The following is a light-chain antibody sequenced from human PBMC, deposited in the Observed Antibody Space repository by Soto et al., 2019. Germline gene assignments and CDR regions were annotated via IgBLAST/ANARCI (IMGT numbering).Light chain of an antibody. CDR3: HKYNSAPLT. V-gene: IGKV1-27*01. Sequence: DVQMTQSPSSLSAFVGDRVTITCRASQGIAPYLAWFQQKPGKVPKLLIYATSTLQSGVPSRFSGSGSGTAFTLTISCLQPEDVGTYYCHKYNSAPLTFGGGTKVEI. J-gene: IGKJ4*01. CDR2: ATS. CDR1: QGIAPY.